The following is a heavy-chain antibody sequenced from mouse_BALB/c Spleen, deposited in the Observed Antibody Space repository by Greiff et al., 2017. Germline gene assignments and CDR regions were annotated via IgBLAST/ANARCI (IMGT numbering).Heavy chain of an antibody. CDR3: ARGTMITGYAMDY. CDR1: GYTFTSYV. V-gene: IGHV1-14*01. Sequence: EVQLQQSGPELVKPGASVKMSCKASGYTFTSYVMHWVKQKPGQGLEWIGYINPYNDGTKYNEKFKGKATLTSDKSSSTAYMELSSLTSEDSAVYYCARGTMITGYAMDYWGQGTSVTVSS. CDR2: INPYNDGT. J-gene: IGHJ4*01. D-gene: IGHD2-4*01.